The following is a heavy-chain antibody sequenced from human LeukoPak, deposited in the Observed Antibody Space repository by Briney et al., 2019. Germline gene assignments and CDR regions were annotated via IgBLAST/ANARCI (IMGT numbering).Heavy chain of an antibody. D-gene: IGHD6-19*01. CDR3: ARGPRYSSGWFGY. J-gene: IGHJ5*01. CDR1: GGSFSGYY. Sequence: PSEALSLTCAVSGGSFSGYYWSWIRQPPGKGLEWIGEINHSGSTNYNPSLKSRVTISVDTSKNQFSLKLSSVTAADTAVYYCARGPRYSSGWFGYWGQGTLVTVSS. V-gene: IGHV4-34*01. CDR2: INHSGST.